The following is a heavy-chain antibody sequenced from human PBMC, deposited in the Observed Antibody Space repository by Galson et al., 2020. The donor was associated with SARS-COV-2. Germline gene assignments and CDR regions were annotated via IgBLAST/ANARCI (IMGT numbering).Heavy chain of an antibody. CDR2: ISGSGAST. CDR3: AKMDGIALAATPN. Sequence: GGSLRLSCAASGFTFSSYAMSWVRQAPGKGLEWVSSISGSGASTYYADSVKGRFTISRDNSKNTLYLQMNSLRAEDTAIYYCAKMDGIALAATPNWCQGTLVTVSS. V-gene: IGHV3-23*01. J-gene: IGHJ4*02. CDR1: GFTFSSYA. D-gene: IGHD6-19*01.